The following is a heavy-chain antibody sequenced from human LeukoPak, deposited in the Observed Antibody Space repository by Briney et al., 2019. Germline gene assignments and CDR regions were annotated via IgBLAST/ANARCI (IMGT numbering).Heavy chain of an antibody. D-gene: IGHD5-18*01. CDR1: GFSFSAYW. J-gene: IGHJ4*02. V-gene: IGHV3-7*01. CDR2: INPAGSET. CDR3: ARELSSSGYYFDS. Sequence: PGGSLRLSCAASGFSFSAYWMTWVRQAPGTGLEWVANINPAGSETYYVDPVKGRFSISRDNAKNLVYLQMNSLRAEDTAVYYCARELSSSGYYFDSWGQGNLVTVSS.